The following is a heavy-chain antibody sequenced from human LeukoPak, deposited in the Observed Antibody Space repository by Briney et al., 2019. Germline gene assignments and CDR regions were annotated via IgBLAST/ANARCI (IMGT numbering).Heavy chain of an antibody. D-gene: IGHD2-2*01. CDR1: GGTLSSYA. CDR2: IIPIFGTA. J-gene: IGHJ4*02. V-gene: IGHV1-69*13. CDR3: ASRLYCSNTRCRNFPFAY. Sequence: GASVKVSCKASGGTLSSYAINWVRQAPGQGLEWMGGIIPIFGTANYAQKFQDRVTITADESTSTAYMELSSLRSEDTAIYYCASRLYCSNTRCRNFPFAYWGQGTLVTVSS.